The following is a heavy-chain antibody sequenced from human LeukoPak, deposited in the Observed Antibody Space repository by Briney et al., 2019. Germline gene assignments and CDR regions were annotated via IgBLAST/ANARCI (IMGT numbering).Heavy chain of an antibody. CDR3: ARSKPTSYYYYHMDV. V-gene: IGHV1-18*01. J-gene: IGHJ6*03. Sequence: ASVKVSCKASGYTFTSYGISWVRQAPRQGLEWMGWISAYNGNTNYAQKLQGRVTMTTDTSTSTAYMELRSLRSDDTAVYYCARSKPTSYYYYHMDVWGKGTTVTVSS. D-gene: IGHD1-26*01. CDR1: GYTFTSYG. CDR2: ISAYNGNT.